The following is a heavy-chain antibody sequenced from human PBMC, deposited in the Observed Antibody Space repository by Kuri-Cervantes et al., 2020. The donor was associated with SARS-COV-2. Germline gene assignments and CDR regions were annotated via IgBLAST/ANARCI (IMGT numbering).Heavy chain of an antibody. CDR2: ISHDVGPT. J-gene: IGHJ6*02. D-gene: IGHD3-10*01. CDR1: EFNFRYYG. CDR3: AKPGSVRGIIREDHYGLDV. Sequence: GGSLRLSCVASEFNFRYYGMYWVRQGPGTGLEWMAVISHDVGPTSYGDSVKGRFTISRDNSKNTLYLQMNNLRPEETAVYYCAKPGSVRGIIREDHYGLDVWGQGTTVTVSS. V-gene: IGHV3-30*18.